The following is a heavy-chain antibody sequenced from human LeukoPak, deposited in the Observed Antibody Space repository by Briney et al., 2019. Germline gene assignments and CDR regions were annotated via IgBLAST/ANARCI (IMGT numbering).Heavy chain of an antibody. Sequence: GGSLRLSCAASGFTFSKYAMSWVRQAPGKGLEWVSAISPSDGNTFYADSVKGRFTISRDNSKNTLPLQMNSLRAEDTALYYCAKDSSVPYGITEWGQGTLVTVSS. CDR3: AKDSSVPYGITE. V-gene: IGHV3-23*01. J-gene: IGHJ4*02. CDR1: GFTFSKYA. D-gene: IGHD4-17*01. CDR2: ISPSDGNT.